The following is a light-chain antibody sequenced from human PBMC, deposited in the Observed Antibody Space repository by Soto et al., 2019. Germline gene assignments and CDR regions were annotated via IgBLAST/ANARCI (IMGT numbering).Light chain of an antibody. CDR2: GAS. Sequence: EIVMTPSPATLSMSTGERATLSCRASQSVSSNLAWYQQKPGQAPRLLIYGASTRATGIPARFSGSGSGTEFTLTISSLQSEDFAVYYCQQYNNWRGTFGQGTKVDIK. CDR3: QQYNNWRGT. CDR1: QSVSSN. J-gene: IGKJ1*01. V-gene: IGKV3-15*01.